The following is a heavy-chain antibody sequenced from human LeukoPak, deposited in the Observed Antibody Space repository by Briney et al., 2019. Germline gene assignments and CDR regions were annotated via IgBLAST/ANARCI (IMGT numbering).Heavy chain of an antibody. CDR3: SRNGLVDFDY. V-gene: IGHV3-49*04. CDR2: IRRRAYGGAA. J-gene: IGHJ4*02. Sequence: GGSLRLSRTPSRFAFDDFAMGSVRQPAGRGVEWVGFIRRRAYGGAAEYADSVKGRFIISRDDSKGIAYLQMNSLKTEDTAVYYCSRNGLVDFDYWGQGPRVLVSP. CDR1: RFAFDDFA.